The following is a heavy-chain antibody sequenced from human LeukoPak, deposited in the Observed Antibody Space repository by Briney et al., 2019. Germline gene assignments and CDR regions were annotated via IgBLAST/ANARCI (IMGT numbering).Heavy chain of an antibody. J-gene: IGHJ6*03. CDR2: IYYSGST. CDR1: GGSIISRSYY. CDR3: ARGKGRYYYGSGSYTDV. D-gene: IGHD3-10*01. V-gene: IGHV4-39*07. Sequence: SSETLSLTCIVSGGSIISRSYYWGWIRQPPGKGLEWIGSIYYSGSTYYNPSLKSRVTISVDTSKNQFSLKLSSVTAADTAVYYCARGKGRYYYGSGSYTDVWGKGTTVTVSS.